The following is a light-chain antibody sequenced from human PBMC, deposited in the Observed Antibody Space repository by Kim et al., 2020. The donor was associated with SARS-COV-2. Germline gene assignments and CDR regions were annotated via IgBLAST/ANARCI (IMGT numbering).Light chain of an antibody. CDR3: AVWDNSMDVF. V-gene: IGLV1-44*01. Sequence: SNTVNWNQQVPGTAPRLLIYSNNQRPSGVPDRFSGSKSGSSASLAISGLQSEDEADYYCAVWDNSMDVFFGGGTQLTVL. CDR1: SNT. CDR2: SNN. J-gene: IGLJ2*01.